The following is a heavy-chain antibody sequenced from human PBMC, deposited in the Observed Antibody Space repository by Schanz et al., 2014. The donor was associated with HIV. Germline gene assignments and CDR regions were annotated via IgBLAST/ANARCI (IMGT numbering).Heavy chain of an antibody. D-gene: IGHD2-15*01. Sequence: QVQLVQSGAEVKKPGASVKVSCKASGYTFTGYYMHWVRQAPGQGLEWMGWINPNSGGTNYAQKCQGRVTMTRDTSTSTVYMHLSSLRSEDTAVYFCVRAGRTHSLDYWGQGTLVTVSS. V-gene: IGHV1-2*02. CDR2: INPNSGGT. CDR1: GYTFTGYY. J-gene: IGHJ4*02. CDR3: VRAGRTHSLDY.